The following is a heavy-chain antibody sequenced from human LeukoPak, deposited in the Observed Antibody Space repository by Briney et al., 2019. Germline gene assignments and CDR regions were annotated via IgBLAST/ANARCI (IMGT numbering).Heavy chain of an antibody. CDR1: GFTFSGSA. J-gene: IGHJ3*02. Sequence: PGGSLTLSCAASGFTFSGSAMHWVRQASGKGLEWVGRIRSKANSYATAYAASVKGRFTISRDDSKNTAYLQLNSLKTEDTAVYYCTRHGDYYDSSGYYIDAFDIWGQGTMVTVSS. CDR2: IRSKANSYAT. CDR3: TRHGDYYDSSGYYIDAFDI. V-gene: IGHV3-73*01. D-gene: IGHD3-22*01.